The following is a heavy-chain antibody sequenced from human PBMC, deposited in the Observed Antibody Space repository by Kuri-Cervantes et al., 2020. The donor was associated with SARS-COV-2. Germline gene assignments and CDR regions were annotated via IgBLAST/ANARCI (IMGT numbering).Heavy chain of an antibody. CDR2: ISAYNGNT. J-gene: IGHJ6*02. Sequence: ASVKVSCKASGYTFTSYGISWVRQAPGQGLEWMGWISAYNGNTNYAQKLQGRVTMTTDTYTSTAYMELRSLRSDDTAVYYCARDEVVRGVQYGMDVWGQGTTVTVSS. CDR1: GYTFTSYG. D-gene: IGHD3-10*01. CDR3: ARDEVVRGVQYGMDV. V-gene: IGHV1-18*01.